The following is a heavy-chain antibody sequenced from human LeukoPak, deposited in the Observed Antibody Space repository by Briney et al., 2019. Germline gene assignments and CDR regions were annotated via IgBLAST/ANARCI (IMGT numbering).Heavy chain of an antibody. J-gene: IGHJ4*02. Sequence: GGSLRLSCAASGFTFSSYWMTWVRQTPGKGLEWVANIKQDGSEKYYADSVKGRFSISRDNAENSLYLEMNSLRAEDTALYYCARDFRFLDDYWGQGTLVTLSS. D-gene: IGHD3/OR15-3a*01. CDR3: ARDFRFLDDY. V-gene: IGHV3-7*01. CDR1: GFTFSSYW. CDR2: IKQDGSEK.